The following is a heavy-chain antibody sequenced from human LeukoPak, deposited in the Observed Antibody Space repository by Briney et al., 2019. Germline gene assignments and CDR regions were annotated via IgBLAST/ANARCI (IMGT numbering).Heavy chain of an antibody. V-gene: IGHV3-74*01. J-gene: IGHJ4*02. D-gene: IGHD5-12*01. CDR1: GFTFSSYW. Sequence: GGSLRLSCAASGFTFSSYWMEWVRQEPGKGLVWVSRIKSDATITNYADSVRGRFTISRDDARNTLYLQMNSLRVEDTAVYYCARVQKSRKSVASAVDCWGQGTVVIVSS. CDR3: ARVQKSRKSVASAVDC. CDR2: IKSDATIT.